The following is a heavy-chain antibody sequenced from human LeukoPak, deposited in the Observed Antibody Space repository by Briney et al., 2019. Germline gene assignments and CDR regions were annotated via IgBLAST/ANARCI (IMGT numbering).Heavy chain of an antibody. Sequence: GGSLRLSCAASGFTFSSYAMGWVRQAPGKGLEWVSAITASGGNTYYADSVKGRFTISRDNSKNTLYLQVNSLRAEDTAVYYCAKGNGYSYGRYYFGYWGQGTLVTVSS. CDR1: GFTFSSYA. V-gene: IGHV3-23*01. CDR2: ITASGGNT. D-gene: IGHD5-18*01. CDR3: AKGNGYSYGRYYFGY. J-gene: IGHJ4*02.